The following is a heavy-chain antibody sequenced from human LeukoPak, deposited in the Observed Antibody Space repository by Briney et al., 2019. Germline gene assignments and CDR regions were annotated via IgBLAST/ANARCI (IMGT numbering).Heavy chain of an antibody. D-gene: IGHD3-3*01. Sequence: SGTLSLTCTVSGGSISSSSYYWGWIRQPPGKGLEWIGGIYYSGSTYYNPSLKSRVTISVDTSKNQFSLKLSSVTAADTAVYYCAGDTIFADTFFDYWGQGTLVTVSS. J-gene: IGHJ4*02. CDR3: AGDTIFADTFFDY. V-gene: IGHV4-39*07. CDR2: IYYSGST. CDR1: GGSISSSSYY.